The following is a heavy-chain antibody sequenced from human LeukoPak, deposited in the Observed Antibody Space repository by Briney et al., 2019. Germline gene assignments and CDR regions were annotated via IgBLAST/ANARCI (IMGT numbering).Heavy chain of an antibody. V-gene: IGHV3-15*01. J-gene: IGHJ3*02. Sequence: GGSLRLSCAASGFTFSTYAMTWVRQAPGKGLEWVGRVRSKTDGGTSDYAAAVEGRFTIWRDDSTNTLFLQMNSLKTEDTAKYYCTSDPGLGGLNSDAFDMWGQGTLVTVSS. CDR1: GFTFSTYA. CDR3: TSDPGLGGLNSDAFDM. CDR2: VRSKTDGGTS. D-gene: IGHD3-10*01.